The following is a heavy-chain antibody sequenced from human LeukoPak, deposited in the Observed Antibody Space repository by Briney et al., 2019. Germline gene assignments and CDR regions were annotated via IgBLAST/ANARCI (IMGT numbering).Heavy chain of an antibody. J-gene: IGHJ4*02. Sequence: KPAQTLSLTCTVSGYSISSGHYWAWIRQSPDKGLACIATMFHSGSTYYNPSLKSRAATSVDTSKNEFCLNLSSVTAADTAVYYCARAGTNLGDYDYWGQGTLVTV. CDR3: ARAGTNLGDYDY. D-gene: IGHD4-17*01. V-gene: IGHV4-38-2*02. CDR2: MFHSGST. CDR1: GYSISSGHY.